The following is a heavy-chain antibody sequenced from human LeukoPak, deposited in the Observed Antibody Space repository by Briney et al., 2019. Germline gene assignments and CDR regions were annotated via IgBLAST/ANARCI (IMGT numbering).Heavy chain of an antibody. CDR3: ATHYDSSGYPPQH. CDR1: GYTLTELS. CDR2: FDPEDGET. Sequence: ASVKVSCTVSGYTLTELSVHWVRQAPGKGLEWMGGFDPEDGETIYAQKFQGRVTMTEDTSTDTAYMELSSLRSEDTAVYYCATHYDSSGYPPQHWGQGTLATVSS. J-gene: IGHJ1*01. D-gene: IGHD3-22*01. V-gene: IGHV1-24*01.